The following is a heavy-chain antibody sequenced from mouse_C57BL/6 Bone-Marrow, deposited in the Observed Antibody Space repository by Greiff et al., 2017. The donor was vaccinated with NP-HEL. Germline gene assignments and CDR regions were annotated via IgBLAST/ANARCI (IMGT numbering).Heavy chain of an antibody. CDR2: IYPGSGST. CDR3: ARRVYYSNYSYYAMDY. CDR1: GYTFTSYW. Sequence: VQLQQSGAELVKPGASVKMSCKASGYTFTSYWITWVKQRPGQGLEWIGDIYPGSGSTNYNEKFKSKATLTVDTSSSTAYMQLSSLTSEDSAVYYCARRVYYSNYSYYAMDYWGQGTSVTVSS. J-gene: IGHJ4*01. V-gene: IGHV1-55*01. D-gene: IGHD2-5*01.